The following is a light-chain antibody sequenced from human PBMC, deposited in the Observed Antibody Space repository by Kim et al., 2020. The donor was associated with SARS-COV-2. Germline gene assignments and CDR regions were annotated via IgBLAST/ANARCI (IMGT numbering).Light chain of an antibody. CDR3: QAWDSSTGV. CDR1: ELGSKY. J-gene: IGLJ3*02. CDR2: QDR. V-gene: IGLV3-1*01. Sequence: SYELTQPPSVSVSPGQSASITCSGDELGSKYTSWYQLKPGQSPVLVIYQDRKRPSGIPERFSGSNSGNTATLTISGTQAMDEAVYYCQAWDSSTGVFGGGTQLTVL.